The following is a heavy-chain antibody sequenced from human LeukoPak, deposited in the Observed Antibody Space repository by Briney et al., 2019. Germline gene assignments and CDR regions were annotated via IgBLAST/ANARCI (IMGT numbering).Heavy chain of an antibody. CDR2: INPSGGST. D-gene: IGHD2-8*01. Sequence: ASVKVSCKASGYTFTSYYMHWVRQAPGQGLEWMGIINPSGGSTSYAQKFQGRVTMTRDTSTSTVYMELSSLRSEDTAVYYCARAYCTNGVCYFSDTYYYYYGMDVWGQGTTVTVSS. J-gene: IGHJ6*02. V-gene: IGHV1-46*01. CDR3: ARAYCTNGVCYFSDTYYYYYGMDV. CDR1: GYTFTSYY.